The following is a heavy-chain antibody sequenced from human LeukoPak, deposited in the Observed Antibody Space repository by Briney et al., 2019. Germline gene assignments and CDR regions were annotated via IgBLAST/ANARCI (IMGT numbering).Heavy chain of an antibody. D-gene: IGHD2-21*01. CDR1: GFTFSSYW. Sequence: PGGSLGLSCAASGFTFSSYWMSWVHRAPGKGLEWVATIRQDGNEKHYVDSMKGRSTISRDNDKDSLYLQLNSLRAEDTAFHYCVRGCGRAQCPYFFDSWGQGTLVTVSS. CDR3: VRGCGRAQCPYFFDS. J-gene: IGHJ4*02. CDR2: IRQDGNEK. V-gene: IGHV3-7*01.